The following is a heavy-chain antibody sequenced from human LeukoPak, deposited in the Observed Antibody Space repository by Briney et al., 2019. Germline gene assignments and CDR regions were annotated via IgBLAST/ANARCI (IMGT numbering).Heavy chain of an antibody. CDR2: IYYSGST. J-gene: IGHJ5*02. CDR3: ARGGTTVTPGLLWFDP. Sequence: SETLSLTCSVSGGSISSHYWSWVRQPPGKGLGWIGYIYYSGSTKYNPSLKTRVTISVDTSKNQCSLKLSSVTAADTAVYYCARGGTTVTPGLLWFDPWGQGTLVTVSS. D-gene: IGHD4-17*01. CDR1: GGSISSHY. V-gene: IGHV4-59*11.